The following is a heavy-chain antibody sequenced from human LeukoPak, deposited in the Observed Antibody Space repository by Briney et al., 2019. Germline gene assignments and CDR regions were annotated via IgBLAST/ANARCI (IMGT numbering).Heavy chain of an antibody. J-gene: IGHJ4*02. D-gene: IGHD3-22*01. Sequence: GGSLRLSCAASGFTFSSYSMNWVRQAPGKGLEWVSAISGSGGSTYYADSVKGRFTISRDNSKNTLYLQMNSLRAEDTAVYYCAKVSRYDYDSSGYKYYFDYWGQGTLVTVSS. CDR2: ISGSGGST. V-gene: IGHV3-23*01. CDR1: GFTFSSYS. CDR3: AKVSRYDYDSSGYKYYFDY.